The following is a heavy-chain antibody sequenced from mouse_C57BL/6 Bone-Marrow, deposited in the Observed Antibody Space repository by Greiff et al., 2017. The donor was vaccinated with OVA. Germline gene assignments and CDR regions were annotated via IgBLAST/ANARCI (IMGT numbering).Heavy chain of an antibody. CDR2: INPSTGGT. V-gene: IGHV1-42*01. Sequence: EVKLVESGPELVKPGASVKISCKASGYSFTGYYMNWVKQSPEKSLEWIGEINPSTGGTTYNQKFKAKATLTVDKSSSTAYMQLKSLTSEDSAVYYCAREGDGNYPFDYWGQGTTRTVSS. CDR3: AREGDGNYPFDY. J-gene: IGHJ2*01. D-gene: IGHD2-1*01. CDR1: GYSFTGYY.